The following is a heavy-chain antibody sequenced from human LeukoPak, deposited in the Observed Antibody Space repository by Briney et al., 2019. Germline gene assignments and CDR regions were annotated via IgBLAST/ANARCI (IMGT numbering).Heavy chain of an antibody. Sequence: SVKVSCKASGGTFSSYAISWVRQAPGQGLEWMGGIIPIFGTANYAQKFQGRVTITADESTSTAYMELSSLRSEDTAVYYCAKDTYDSSGYYLLIDYWGQGTLVTVSS. V-gene: IGHV1-69*01. D-gene: IGHD3-22*01. J-gene: IGHJ4*02. CDR3: AKDTYDSSGYYLLIDY. CDR1: GGTFSSYA. CDR2: IIPIFGTA.